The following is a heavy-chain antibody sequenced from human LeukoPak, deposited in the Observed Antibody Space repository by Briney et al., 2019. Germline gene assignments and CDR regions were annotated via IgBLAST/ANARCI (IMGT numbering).Heavy chain of an antibody. Sequence: PGGSLRLSCAASGFTFYNYAMSWVRQAPGKGLEWVSGISGSGGSTFYAESVKGRFTISRDNSKLYLQMNSLRAEDTAVYYCAKRGVQQWLVDWYFDYWGPGTLVTVSS. CDR3: AKRGVQQWLVDWYFDY. V-gene: IGHV3-23*01. D-gene: IGHD6-19*01. CDR2: ISGSGGST. CDR1: GFTFYNYA. J-gene: IGHJ4*02.